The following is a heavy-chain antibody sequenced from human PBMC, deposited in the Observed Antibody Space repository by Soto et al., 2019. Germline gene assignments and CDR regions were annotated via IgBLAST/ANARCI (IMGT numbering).Heavy chain of an antibody. CDR1: GYTLTELS. D-gene: IGHD3-9*01. J-gene: IGHJ3*02. Sequence: ASVKVSCKVSGYTLTELSMHWVRQAPGKGLEWMGGFDPEDGEAIYAQKFQGRVTMTEDTSTDTAYMELSSLRSEDTAVYYCATDAPRLRYFDWSGFDIWGQGTMVTVSS. V-gene: IGHV1-24*01. CDR3: ATDAPRLRYFDWSGFDI. CDR2: FDPEDGEA.